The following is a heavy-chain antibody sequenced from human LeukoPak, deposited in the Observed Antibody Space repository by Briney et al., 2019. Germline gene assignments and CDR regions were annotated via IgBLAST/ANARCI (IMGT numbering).Heavy chain of an antibody. CDR2: ISGREVST. D-gene: IGHD4-17*01. CDR3: AKAGDSSYFDY. J-gene: IGHJ4*02. CDR1: GFTLSYYA. V-gene: IGHV3-23*01. Sequence: GGSLRLSCAASGFTLSYYAVNWVRQAPGKGLEWVASISGREVSTYHAEPMKGRFTISRDNSKTTLYLQMNSTRAEDTAVYYCAKAGDSSYFDYWGQGTLVTVSS.